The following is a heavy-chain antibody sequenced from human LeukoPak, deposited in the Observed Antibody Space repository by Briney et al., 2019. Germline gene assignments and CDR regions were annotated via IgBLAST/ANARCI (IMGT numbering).Heavy chain of an antibody. V-gene: IGHV4-30-2*03. J-gene: IGHJ6*02. CDR3: ARRSHCTGSSCPSV. CDR1: GGSISSGGYS. Sequence: SQTPSLTCAVSGGSISSGGYSWSWIRQPPGKGLDWIGYIYHSGNTYYNPALKSRVTIFSDTSKVQFSLKLSSVTATDTAVYCCARRSHCTGSSCPSVWGQGTTVTVSS. CDR2: IYHSGNT. D-gene: IGHD2-15*01.